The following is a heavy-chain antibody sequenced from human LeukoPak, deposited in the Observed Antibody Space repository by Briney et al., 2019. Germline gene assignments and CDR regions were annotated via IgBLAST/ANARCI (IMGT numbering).Heavy chain of an antibody. CDR1: GYSFSNYW. V-gene: IGHV5-51*01. D-gene: IGHD2-21*02. CDR3: ARRSYCGGDCYSDF. J-gene: IGHJ4*02. CDR2: IYPGDSDT. Sequence: GESLKISCKGSGYSFSNYWIGWVRQMPGKGLEWMGIIYPGDSDTRYSPSFQGQVTFSADKSISTAYLQWSSLKASDTAMYYCARRSYCGGDCYSDFWGRGTLVTVSS.